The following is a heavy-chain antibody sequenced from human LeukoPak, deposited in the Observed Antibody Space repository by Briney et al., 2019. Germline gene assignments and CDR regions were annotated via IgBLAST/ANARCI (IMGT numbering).Heavy chain of an antibody. J-gene: IGHJ5*02. D-gene: IGHD3-10*01. CDR3: ARSGEVLLWFGELLPLDCFDP. CDR1: GGSITTSSYY. Sequence: SETLSLTCSVSGGSITTSSYYWGWIRQPPEKGLEWIGSIYYTGGTHYSPSLKSRVTMSVDTSKNQFSLKLSSVTAADTAVYYCARSGEVLLWFGELLPLDCFDPWGQGTLVTVSS. V-gene: IGHV4-39*01. CDR2: IYYTGGT.